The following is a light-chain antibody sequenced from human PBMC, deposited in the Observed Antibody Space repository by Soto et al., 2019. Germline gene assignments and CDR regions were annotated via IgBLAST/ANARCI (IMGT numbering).Light chain of an antibody. J-gene: IGKJ2*01. CDR2: DVS. Sequence: DIQMTQSPSTLAASVGDTVTMTCRSSSKWLAWYQKKPGKAPKLLIYDVSNLERGVPLRFSGSTSGAESTLTITGLQPDDLGTYYCQHTTDFTFGQGTKVDIK. CDR3: QHTTDFT. V-gene: IGKV1-5*01. CDR1: SSSKW.